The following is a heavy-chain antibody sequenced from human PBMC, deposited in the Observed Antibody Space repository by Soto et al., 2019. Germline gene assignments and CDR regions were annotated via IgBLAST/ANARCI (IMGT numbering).Heavy chain of an antibody. Sequence: QVQLVQSGAEVQKPGSSVKVSCKASGGTFSSYTISWVRQAPGQGLEWMGRIIPILGIANYAQKFQGRVTITADKSTSTAYMELSSLRSEDTAVYYCASESADLRTRGSFDYWGQGTLVTVSS. CDR2: IIPILGIA. V-gene: IGHV1-69*02. J-gene: IGHJ4*02. CDR3: ASESADLRTRGSFDY. D-gene: IGHD3-10*01. CDR1: GGTFSSYT.